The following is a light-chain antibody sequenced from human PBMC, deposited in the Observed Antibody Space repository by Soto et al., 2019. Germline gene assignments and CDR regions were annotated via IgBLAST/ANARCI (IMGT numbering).Light chain of an antibody. J-gene: IGLJ2*01. V-gene: IGLV1-51*01. CDR3: GTWEGSLSVGV. CDR1: SSNIGTYY. CDR2: DNN. Sequence: QSVLTQPPSVSAAPGQKVTISCSGSSSNIGTYYVSWYQQFPGTAPKLLISDNNKRPSGIPDRFSGSKFGTSATLGITGLQTGDEADYYCGTWEGSLSVGVFGGGTKVTVL.